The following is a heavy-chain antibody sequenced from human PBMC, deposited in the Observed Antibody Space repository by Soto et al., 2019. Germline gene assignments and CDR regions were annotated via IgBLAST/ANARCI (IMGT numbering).Heavy chain of an antibody. CDR3: ARVVGYDIRPNWFDP. CDR2: IYYSGST. CDR1: GGSISSYY. J-gene: IGHJ5*02. Sequence: KASETLSLTCTVSGGSISSYYWSWIRQPPGKGLEWIGYIYYSGSTNYNPSLKSRVTISVDTSKNQFSLKLSSVTAADTAVYYCARVVGYDIRPNWFDPWGQGTLVTVSS. V-gene: IGHV4-59*01. D-gene: IGHD3-9*01.